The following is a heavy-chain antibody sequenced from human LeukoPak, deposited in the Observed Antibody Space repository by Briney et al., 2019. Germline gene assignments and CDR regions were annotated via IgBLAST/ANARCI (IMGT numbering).Heavy chain of an antibody. Sequence: GGSLRLSCAASEFTFSNYWMTWVHQAPGKGLEWVANINEDETAKYYVGSVKGRFTISRDNAKNSLYLQMNSLRAEDTAIYYCVKDERDAYYEFWGQGTLVTVSS. CDR1: EFTFSNYW. J-gene: IGHJ4*02. D-gene: IGHD3-16*01. V-gene: IGHV3-7*03. CDR2: INEDETAK. CDR3: VKDERDAYYEF.